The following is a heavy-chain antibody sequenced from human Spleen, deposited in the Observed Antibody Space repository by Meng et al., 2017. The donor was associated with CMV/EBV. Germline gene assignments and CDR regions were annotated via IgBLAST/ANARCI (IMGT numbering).Heavy chain of an antibody. V-gene: IGHV4-34*01. CDR2: INYSGST. CDR3: ARVTRKYSSSYFDY. J-gene: IGHJ4*02. CDR1: GGSFSGYY. Sequence: SETLSLTCAVYGGSFSGYYWSWIRQPPGKGLEWIGEINYSGSTNYNPSLKSRVTISVDTSKNQFSLKLSSVTAADTAVYYCARVTRKYSSSYFDYWGQGTLVTVSS. D-gene: IGHD6-13*01.